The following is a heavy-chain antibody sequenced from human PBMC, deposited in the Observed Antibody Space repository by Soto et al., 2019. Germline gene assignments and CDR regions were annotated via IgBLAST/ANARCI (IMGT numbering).Heavy chain of an antibody. CDR1: GFTFSSYW. V-gene: IGHV3-74*01. CDR2: INSDGSST. D-gene: IGHD6-19*01. Sequence: GGSLRLSCAASGFTFSSYWMHWVRQAPGKWLVWVSRINSDGSSTSYADSVKGRFTISRDNAKNTLYLQMNSLRAEDTAVYYCARDTVAGTKGGYYYGMDVWGQGXTVTVYS. J-gene: IGHJ6*02. CDR3: ARDTVAGTKGGYYYGMDV.